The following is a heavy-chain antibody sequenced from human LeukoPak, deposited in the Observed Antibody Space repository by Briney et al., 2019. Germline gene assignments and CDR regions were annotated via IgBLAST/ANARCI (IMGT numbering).Heavy chain of an antibody. CDR3: AGSPLGTGIFFDY. CDR2: IYYSGST. D-gene: IGHD1-1*01. Sequence: SETLSLTCTVSGGSISSSSYYWGWIRQPPGKGLEWIGSIYYSGSTYYNPSLKSRVTISVDTSKKQFSLKLSSVTAADTAVYYYAGSPLGTGIFFDYWAREPWSPSPQ. V-gene: IGHV4-39*07. J-gene: IGHJ4*02. CDR1: GGSISSSSYY.